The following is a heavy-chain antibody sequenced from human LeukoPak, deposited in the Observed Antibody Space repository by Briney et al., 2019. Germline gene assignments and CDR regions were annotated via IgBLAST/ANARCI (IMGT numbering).Heavy chain of an antibody. D-gene: IGHD2-15*01. CDR2: INPNSGGT. J-gene: IGHJ4*02. CDR3: ARVPYCSGGSCYPNFDY. V-gene: IGHV1-2*02. CDR1: GYTFTSYG. Sequence: ASVKVSCKASGYTFTSYGISWVRQAPGQGLEWMGWINPNSGGTNYAQKFQGRVTMTRDTSISTAYMELSRLRSDDTAVYYCARVPYCSGGSCYPNFDYWGQGTLVTVSS.